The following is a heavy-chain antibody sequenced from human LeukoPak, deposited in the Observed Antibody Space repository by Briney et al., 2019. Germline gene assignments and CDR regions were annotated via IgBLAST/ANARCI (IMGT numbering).Heavy chain of an antibody. CDR1: GFTFSSYD. CDR3: TRGLGIPAATAPYYFDY. Sequence: QPGGSLRLSCAASGFTFSSYDMHWVRQATGKGLEWVSAIGTAGDTYYPGSVKGRFTISRENAKNSLYLQVNSLRAGDTAVYYCTRGLGIPAATAPYYFDYWGQGTLVTVSS. V-gene: IGHV3-13*01. D-gene: IGHD2-2*01. J-gene: IGHJ4*02. CDR2: IGTAGDT.